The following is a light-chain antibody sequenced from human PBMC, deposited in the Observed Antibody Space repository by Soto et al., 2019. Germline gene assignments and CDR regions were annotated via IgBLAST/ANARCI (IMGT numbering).Light chain of an antibody. V-gene: IGLV1-47*01. J-gene: IGLJ2*01. CDR1: SSNIGNNY. Sequence: QLVLTQPPSASGTPGQRVTISCSGSSSNIGNNYVYWYQQVPGTAPKLLIYRNNQRPSGVPDRFSGSKSGTSASLAISGLRSEDEADYYCAAWDDSLIAVVFGGGTKLTVL. CDR3: AAWDDSLIAVV. CDR2: RNN.